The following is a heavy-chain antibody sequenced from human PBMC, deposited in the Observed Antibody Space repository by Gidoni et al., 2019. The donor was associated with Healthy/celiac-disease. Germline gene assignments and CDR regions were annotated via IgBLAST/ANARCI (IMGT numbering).Heavy chain of an antibody. D-gene: IGHD6-6*01. CDR2: INHSGST. V-gene: IGHV4-34*01. Sequence: QVQLQQWGAGLLKAPETLYLPCAVSGGSFSGYYWSWIRQPPGKGLEWNGEINHSGSTNYNPSLKSRVTISVDTSKNQFSLKLSSVTAADTAVYYCAIEYSSSSDAFDIWGQGTMVTVSS. CDR3: AIEYSSSSDAFDI. CDR1: GGSFSGYY. J-gene: IGHJ3*02.